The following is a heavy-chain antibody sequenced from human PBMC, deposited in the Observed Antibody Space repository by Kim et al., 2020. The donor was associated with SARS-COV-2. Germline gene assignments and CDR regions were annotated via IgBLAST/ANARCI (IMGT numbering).Heavy chain of an antibody. J-gene: IGHJ3*02. V-gene: IGHV6-1*01. D-gene: IGHD1-1*01. Sequence: VKSRITINPDTSKNQFSLQLNAVTPEDTAVYYCARGKTGTLANTSAFDIWGQGTMVTVSS. CDR3: ARGKTGTLANTSAFDI.